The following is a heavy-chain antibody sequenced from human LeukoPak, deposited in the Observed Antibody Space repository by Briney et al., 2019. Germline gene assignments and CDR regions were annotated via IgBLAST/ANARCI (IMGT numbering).Heavy chain of an antibody. CDR2: IWHDGSNK. CDR1: GFTFSSFG. CDR3: ARDVAGTVPDYYYYYGMDV. D-gene: IGHD1-1*01. J-gene: IGHJ6*02. V-gene: IGHV3-30*19. Sequence: GGSLRLSCVVSGFTFSSFGMHWVRQAPGKGLEWVAVIWHDGSNKYYADSVKGRFTISRDNSKNTLYLQMNSLRAEDTAVYYCARDVAGTVPDYYYYYGMDVWGQGTTVTVSS.